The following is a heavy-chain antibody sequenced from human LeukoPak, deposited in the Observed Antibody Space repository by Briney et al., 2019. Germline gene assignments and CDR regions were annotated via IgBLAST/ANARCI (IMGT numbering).Heavy chain of an antibody. CDR3: AREGRLYGFWSGYYTPYYFDY. D-gene: IGHD3-3*01. V-gene: IGHV1-69*13. J-gene: IGHJ4*02. CDR1: GGTFSSYA. CDR2: IIPIFGTA. Sequence: SVKVSCKASGGTFSSYAISWVRQAPGQGLEWMGGIIPIFGTANYAQKFQGRVTITADESTSTAYMELSSLRSEDTAVYYCAREGRLYGFWSGYYTPYYFDYWGQGTLVTVSS.